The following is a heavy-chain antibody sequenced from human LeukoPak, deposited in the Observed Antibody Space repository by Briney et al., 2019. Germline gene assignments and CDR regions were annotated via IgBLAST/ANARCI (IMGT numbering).Heavy chain of an antibody. J-gene: IGHJ3*02. CDR2: IYYSGST. CDR3: ARDEGSYDSSGYLAFDI. CDR1: GGSISSSSYY. V-gene: IGHV4-39*07. Sequence: PSETLSLTCTVSGGSISSSSYYWGWIRQPPGKGLEWIGSIYYSGSTYYNPSLKSRVTISVDTSKNQFSLKLSSVTAADTAVYYCARDEGSYDSSGYLAFDIWGQGTMVTVSS. D-gene: IGHD3-22*01.